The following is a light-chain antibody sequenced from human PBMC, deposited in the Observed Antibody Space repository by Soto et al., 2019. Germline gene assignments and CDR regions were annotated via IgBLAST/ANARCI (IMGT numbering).Light chain of an antibody. J-gene: IGKJ1*01. CDR1: QNINNY. CDR3: QQSYSSPPT. Sequence: DIQMTQSPSSLSASVGDSVTITCRASQNINNYLNWYQQKPGRAPKLLIFAASSLQSGVPSRFSGSRSGPDFTLTISSLQPEDFATYYCQQSYSSPPTFGQGTKVDIK. CDR2: AAS. V-gene: IGKV1-39*01.